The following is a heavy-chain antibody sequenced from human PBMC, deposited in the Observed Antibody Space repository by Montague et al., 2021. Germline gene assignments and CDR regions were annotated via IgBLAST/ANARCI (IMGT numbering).Heavy chain of an antibody. J-gene: IGHJ4*02. Sequence: SLRLSCAASGFTFDDYAMHWVRQTPGKGLEWVSGISWTSGSIGYADSVKGRFTISRDNAKNSLYLQMNSLRAEDTALYYCAKDAGIVVVPARHFDYWGQGTLVTVSS. CDR2: ISWTSGSI. V-gene: IGHV3-9*01. CDR1: GFTFDDYA. D-gene: IGHD2-2*01. CDR3: AKDAGIVVVPARHFDY.